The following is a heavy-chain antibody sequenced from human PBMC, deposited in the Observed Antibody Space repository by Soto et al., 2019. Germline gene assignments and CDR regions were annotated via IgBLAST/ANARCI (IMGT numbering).Heavy chain of an antibody. V-gene: IGHV3-30*18. J-gene: IGHJ3*02. D-gene: IGHD2-21*02. CDR2: ISYDGSNK. CDR3: AKDMAYCGGDCYPDAFDI. Sequence: GGSLRLSCAASRFPFSTYGMHWVRQAPGKGLEGVAVISYDGSNKYYADSVKGRFTISRDNSKNTLYLQMNSLRAEDTAVYYCAKDMAYCGGDCYPDAFDIWGQGTMVTVSS. CDR1: RFPFSTYG.